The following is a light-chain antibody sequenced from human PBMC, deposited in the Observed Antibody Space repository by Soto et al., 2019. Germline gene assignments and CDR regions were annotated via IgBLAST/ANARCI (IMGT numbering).Light chain of an antibody. Sequence: EVVMTQSPASLSVSPGERATLSCRASQNIRNNLAWYQQKPGQSPRLLISGASTREAGIPGRFSGSGSGTEFTLIISSLQSEDFAIYYCQQYNNWPPRTFGQGTTVDIK. CDR2: GAS. CDR1: QNIRNN. CDR3: QQYNNWPPRT. V-gene: IGKV3-15*01. J-gene: IGKJ1*01.